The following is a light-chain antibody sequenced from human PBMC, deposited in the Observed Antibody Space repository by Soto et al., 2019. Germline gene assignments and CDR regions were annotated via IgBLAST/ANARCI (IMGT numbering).Light chain of an antibody. CDR3: QQYGSSFPWT. V-gene: IGKV3-20*01. CDR1: QSVRNNY. CDR2: DAS. J-gene: IGKJ1*01. Sequence: EIVLTQSPGTLSLSPGERATLSCRASQSVRNNYLGWYQQKPGQAPRLLVYDASNRATGIPARFSGSGSGTDFTLTISRLEPEDFAVYYCQQYGSSFPWTFGQGTKVDIK.